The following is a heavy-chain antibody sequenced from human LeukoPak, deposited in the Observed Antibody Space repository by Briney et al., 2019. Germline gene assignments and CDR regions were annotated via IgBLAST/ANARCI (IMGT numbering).Heavy chain of an antibody. CDR3: ARDRLHNWLDL. D-gene: IGHD6-25*01. CDR1: GFTLRTYW. CDR2: SNNDGSDA. Sequence: GGSLRLSCEASGFTLRTYWMHWVRQAPGKGPVWVARSNNDGSDAVYADSVKGRFTISRDNAKNTLYLQMSSLRAEDTAMYHCARDRLHNWLDLWGQGTLVTVSS. J-gene: IGHJ5*02. V-gene: IGHV3-74*01.